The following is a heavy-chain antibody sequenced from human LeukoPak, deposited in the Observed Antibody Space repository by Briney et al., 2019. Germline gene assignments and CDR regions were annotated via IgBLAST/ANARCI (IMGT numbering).Heavy chain of an antibody. D-gene: IGHD6-13*01. CDR1: GGSISTYY. V-gene: IGHV4-59*12. CDR2: VYYSGST. Sequence: SETLSLTCTVSGGSISTYYWSWIRQPPGKGLEWIGYVYYSGSTNYNPSLMSRVTISVDTSENQFSLKLSSVTAADTAVYYCARDHANSSREYYFDYWGQGTLVTVSS. J-gene: IGHJ4*02. CDR3: ARDHANSSREYYFDY.